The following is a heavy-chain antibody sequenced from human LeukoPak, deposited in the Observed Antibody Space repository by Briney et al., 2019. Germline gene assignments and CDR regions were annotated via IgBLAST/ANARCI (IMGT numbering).Heavy chain of an antibody. Sequence: GGSLRLSCSASGFTFSSYAMHWVRQAPGKGLEYVSAISSNGGSTYYADSVKGRFTISRDNAKNTLYLQMNSLRAEDTAVYYCARDDAAMELLDYWGQGTLVTVSS. CDR1: GFTFSSYA. J-gene: IGHJ4*02. V-gene: IGHV3-64*04. CDR3: ARDDAAMELLDY. CDR2: ISSNGGST. D-gene: IGHD5-18*01.